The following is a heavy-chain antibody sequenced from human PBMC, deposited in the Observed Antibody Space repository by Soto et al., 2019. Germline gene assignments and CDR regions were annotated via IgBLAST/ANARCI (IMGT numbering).Heavy chain of an antibody. CDR1: GGSLSGSKNY. Sequence: PSESMSRTRIVSGGSLSGSKNYWGWTRQTPVKGLERIPSVDHSGPSYYNPSLRSRVPVSVDTSKNQFCLKMNSVTAADAAIYYCTRHLVSGSISRGNWFDPWGQGTLVTVSS. D-gene: IGHD3-9*01. CDR3: TRHLVSGSISRGNWFDP. J-gene: IGHJ5*02. CDR2: VDHSGPS. V-gene: IGHV4-39*01.